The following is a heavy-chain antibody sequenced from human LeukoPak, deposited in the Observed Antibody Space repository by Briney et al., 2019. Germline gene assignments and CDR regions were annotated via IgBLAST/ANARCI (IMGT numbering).Heavy chain of an antibody. CDR3: ARWPRDGMAGAGRYYYGMDV. CDR2: IYPGDSDT. CDR1: GYTFTSYW. D-gene: IGHD6-13*01. J-gene: IGHJ6*02. Sequence: GESPKTSCKGSGYTFTSYWIGWGRQMPGKGLEWRGIIYPGDSDTRYSPSFKGQVTISADKSISTAYLQWSSLKASDTALYYCARWPRDGMAGAGRYYYGMDVWGQGTTVTVSS. V-gene: IGHV5-51*01.